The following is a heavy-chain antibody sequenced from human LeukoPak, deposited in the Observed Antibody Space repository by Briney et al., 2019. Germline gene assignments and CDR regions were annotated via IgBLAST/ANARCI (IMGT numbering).Heavy chain of an antibody. CDR1: GFTFSSYE. CDR3: ARDTYYYDSSGYYVYYFDY. Sequence: TGGSLSLSCAASGFTFSSYERNWVRQAPGKGLEWVSYISTSGSTIYYADSVKGRFTISRDNAKNSLYLQMNSLRAEDTAVYYCARDTYYYDSSGYYVYYFDYLGQGTLVTVSS. D-gene: IGHD3-22*01. CDR2: ISTSGSTI. J-gene: IGHJ4*02. V-gene: IGHV3-48*03.